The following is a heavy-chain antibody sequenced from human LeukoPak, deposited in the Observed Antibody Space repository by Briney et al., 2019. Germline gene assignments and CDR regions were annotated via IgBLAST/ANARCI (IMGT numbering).Heavy chain of an antibody. V-gene: IGHV3-7*03. CDR3: ASVLLRRYYFDY. Sequence: ASLRLSCAASGFTFSSYWMSWVRQAPGKGLEWVANIKQDGSEKYYVDSVKGRFTISRDNAKNSLYLQMNSLRAEDTAVYYCASVLLRRYYFDYWGQGTLVTVSS. CDR1: GFTFSSYW. D-gene: IGHD2-15*01. J-gene: IGHJ4*02. CDR2: IKQDGSEK.